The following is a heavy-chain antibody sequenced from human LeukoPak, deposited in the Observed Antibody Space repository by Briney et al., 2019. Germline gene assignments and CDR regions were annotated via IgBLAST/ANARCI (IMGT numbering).Heavy chain of an antibody. D-gene: IGHD6-13*01. CDR1: GYTFTSYG. CDR3: ASESGTFKFDY. J-gene: IGHJ4*02. CDR2: ISAYNGNT. Sequence: ASVKVSCKASGYTFTSYGISWVRQAPGQGLEWMGWISAYNGNTNYAQKLQGRVTMTTDTSTSTAYMELSRLRSDDTAVYYCASESGTFKFDYWGQGTLVTVSS. V-gene: IGHV1-18*01.